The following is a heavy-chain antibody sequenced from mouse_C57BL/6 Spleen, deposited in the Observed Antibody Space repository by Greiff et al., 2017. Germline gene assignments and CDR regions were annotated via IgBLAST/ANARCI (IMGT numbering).Heavy chain of an antibody. D-gene: IGHD1-1*01. CDR1: GFSLTSYG. CDR3: ARHYYGSNYAMDY. Sequence: VKVVESGPGLVAPSQSLSITCTVSGFSLTSYGVDWVRQSPGKGLEWLGVIWGVGSTNYNSALKSRLSISKDNSKSQVFLKMNSLQTDDTAMYYCARHYYGSNYAMDYWGQGTSVTVSS. V-gene: IGHV2-6*01. CDR2: IWGVGST. J-gene: IGHJ4*01.